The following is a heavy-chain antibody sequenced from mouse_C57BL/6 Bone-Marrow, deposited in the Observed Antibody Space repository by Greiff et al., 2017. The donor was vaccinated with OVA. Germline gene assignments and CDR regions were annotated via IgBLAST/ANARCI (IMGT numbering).Heavy chain of an antibody. Sequence: VQLQQSGAELARPGASVKLSCKASGYTFTSYGISWVKQRTGQGLEWIGEIYPRSGNTYYNEKFKGKATLTADKSSSTAYMGLRSLTSEDSAVYFCAREGYDGRGFAYWGQGTLVTVSA. CDR3: AREGYDGRGFAY. CDR2: IYPRSGNT. V-gene: IGHV1-81*01. J-gene: IGHJ3*01. CDR1: GYTFTSYG. D-gene: IGHD2-3*01.